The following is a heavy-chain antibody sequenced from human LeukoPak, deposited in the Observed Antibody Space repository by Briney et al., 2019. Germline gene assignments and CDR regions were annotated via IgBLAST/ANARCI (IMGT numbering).Heavy chain of an antibody. CDR3: TTEMDTAIYY. Sequence: PGGSLRLSCAASGFTFSYAWMTWVRQAPGKGLEWVGRIRGKTDGGTTDYAAPVKGRFTISRDDSKNTLYLQMNSLTTEDTAVYYCTTEMDTAIYYWGQGTLVTVSS. V-gene: IGHV3-15*01. J-gene: IGHJ4*02. D-gene: IGHD5-18*01. CDR1: GFTFSYAW. CDR2: IRGKTDGGTT.